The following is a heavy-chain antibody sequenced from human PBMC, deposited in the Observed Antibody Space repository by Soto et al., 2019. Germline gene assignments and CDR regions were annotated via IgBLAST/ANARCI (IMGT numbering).Heavy chain of an antibody. J-gene: IGHJ6*02. D-gene: IGHD3-9*01. CDR2: TYYRSKWYS. CDR1: GDSVSSNSAA. CDR3: ARTSGHLDV. V-gene: IGHV6-1*01. Sequence: QTLSLTCVISGDSVSSNSAAWNWIRQSPSRGLEWLGRTYYRSKWYSHYAISVKSRITINPDTSKNQFSLQLTSVTPDDTAVYYCARTSGHLDVWGRGTTVTVSS.